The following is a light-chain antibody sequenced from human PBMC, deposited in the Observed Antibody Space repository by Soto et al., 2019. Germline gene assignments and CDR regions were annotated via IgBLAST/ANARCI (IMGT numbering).Light chain of an antibody. CDR3: QQYYTTPWT. CDR1: QSVLYNSNDRNY. Sequence: DIGMTQSPDSLAVSLGERATINCKSSQSVLYNSNDRNYLAWFQQKPGQPPKLLIYWASTWESGVPDRFSGSGSGTDFTLTISSLQAEDVAVYYCQQYYTTPWTFGQGTKVEIK. CDR2: WAS. J-gene: IGKJ1*01. V-gene: IGKV4-1*01.